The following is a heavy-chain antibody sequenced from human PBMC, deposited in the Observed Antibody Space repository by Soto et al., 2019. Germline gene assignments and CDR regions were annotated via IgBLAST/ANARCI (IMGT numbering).Heavy chain of an antibody. D-gene: IGHD2-21*02. CDR2: IGRRSDI. CDR3: AREATEWPLAYGMDV. V-gene: IGHV3-21*01. Sequence: GGSLRLSCEASGFSFSTYSMHWVRQAPGKGLEWVSSIGRRSDIYYADSVKGRFTISRDNAKNSVSLQMNSLRDEDTAVYYCAREATEWPLAYGMDVWGQGTTVTVSS. J-gene: IGHJ6*02. CDR1: GFSFSTYS.